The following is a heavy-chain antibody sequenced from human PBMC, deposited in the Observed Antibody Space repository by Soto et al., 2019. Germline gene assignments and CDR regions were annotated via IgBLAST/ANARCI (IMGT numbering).Heavy chain of an antibody. CDR2: ISSSSSYI. CDR3: ARGGEVYDFWSGYYTSYYYYYMGV. V-gene: IGHV3-21*04. CDR1: GFTFSSYS. J-gene: IGHJ6*03. Sequence: SLRLSCAASGFTFSSYSMNWVRQAPGKGLEWVSSISSSSSYIYYADSVKGRFTISRDNAKNSLYLQMSSLRAEDTAVYYCARGGEVYDFWSGYYTSYYYYYMGVWGKGTTVTVSS. D-gene: IGHD3-3*01.